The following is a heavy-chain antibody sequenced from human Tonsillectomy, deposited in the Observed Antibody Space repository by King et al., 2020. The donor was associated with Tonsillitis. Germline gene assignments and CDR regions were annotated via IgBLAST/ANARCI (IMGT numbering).Heavy chain of an antibody. CDR1: GFSFSSHS. J-gene: IGHJ4*02. CDR3: ARDRYTSGYYPYYFDS. CDR2: IGVNSSSI. V-gene: IGHV3-48*01. D-gene: IGHD3-22*01. Sequence: VQLVESGGGLVQPGGSLRLSCAASGFSFSSHSMNWVRQAPGKGLEWVSYIGVNSSSIYYVDSVKGRFTISRDNARNLLYLQMNSLRAEDTAVYYCARDRYTSGYYPYYFDSWGQGALVTVSS.